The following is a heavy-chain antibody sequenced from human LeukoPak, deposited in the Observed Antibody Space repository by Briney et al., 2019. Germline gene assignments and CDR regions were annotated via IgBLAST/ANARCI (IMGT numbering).Heavy chain of an antibody. CDR1: GASISSSY. J-gene: IGHJ4*02. CDR3: ARGAGGPDY. CDR2: TFHNGDT. D-gene: IGHD3-16*01. Sequence: SETLSLTCTVSGASISSSYWSWIRQTPGKGLELIVYTFHNGDTNYNPSLESRVTISVDTSKNDFSLRMTSVTAADTAIYYCARGAGGPDYWGQGTLVTVSS. V-gene: IGHV4-59*01.